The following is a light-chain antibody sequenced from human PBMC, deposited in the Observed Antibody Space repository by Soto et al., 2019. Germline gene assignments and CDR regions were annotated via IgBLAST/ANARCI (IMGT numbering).Light chain of an antibody. V-gene: IGKV3-20*01. J-gene: IGKJ4*02. CDR3: QHPARPLPA. Sequence: RASQSVSSSFLAWYQQKPGQAPRLLIYGASTRATGIPDRFSVSGSGPHFTLTCGIRVPDDPVFYSFQHPARPLPAFAGGTKVDIK. CDR1: QSVSSSF. CDR2: GAS.